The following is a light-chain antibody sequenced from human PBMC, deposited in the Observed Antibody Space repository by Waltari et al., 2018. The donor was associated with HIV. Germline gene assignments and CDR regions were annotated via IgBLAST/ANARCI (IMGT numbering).Light chain of an antibody. CDR2: DNN. Sequence: QSVLPQPPSVSAAPGQKVTISCSGSSSNIGNNYVSWYQQLPGTAPKLLIYDNNKRPPGIPDRFSGSKSGTSATLGITGLQTGDEADYYCGTWDSSLSAVVFGGGTKLTVL. V-gene: IGLV1-51*01. CDR3: GTWDSSLSAVV. CDR1: SSNIGNNY. J-gene: IGLJ2*01.